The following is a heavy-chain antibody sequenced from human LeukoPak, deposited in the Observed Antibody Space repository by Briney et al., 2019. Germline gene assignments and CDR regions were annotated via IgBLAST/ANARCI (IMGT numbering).Heavy chain of an antibody. D-gene: IGHD3-22*01. V-gene: IGHV1-24*01. CDR1: GYTLTELS. Sequence: GASVKVSCKVSGYTLTELSMHWVRQAPGKGLEWMGGFDPEDGETIYAQKFQGRVTMTEDTSTDTAYMELSSLRSEDTAVYYCATPLGNYDSSGYGYPWGQGTLVTVSS. CDR3: ATPLGNYDSSGYGYP. CDR2: FDPEDGET. J-gene: IGHJ5*02.